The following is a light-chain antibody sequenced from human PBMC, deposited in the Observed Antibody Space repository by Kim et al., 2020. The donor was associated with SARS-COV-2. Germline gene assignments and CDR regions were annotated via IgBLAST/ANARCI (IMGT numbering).Light chain of an antibody. CDR2: GAS. CDR1: QGVTSTF. J-gene: IGKJ2*03. Sequence: PEGRANLSCKAIQGVTSTFYAGYQQKPGQAPRLLIYGASSRATGIPDRFSGSGSGTDFTLNITRLEPEDFAVYYCQQYGSSPYSFGQGTKLEI. V-gene: IGKV3-20*01. CDR3: QQYGSSPYS.